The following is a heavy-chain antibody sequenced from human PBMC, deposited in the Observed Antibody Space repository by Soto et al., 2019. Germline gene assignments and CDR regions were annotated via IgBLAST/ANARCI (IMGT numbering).Heavy chain of an antibody. Sequence: EGQLVESGGGLVQPGGSLRLSCAASGLTFSTYEMNWVRQAPGKGLEWVSYISSSGNSTYYADSVKGRFTISRDNAKNSRYLEMNSLRPEDTALYYCARGGNRWGQGALVTVSS. D-gene: IGHD3-16*01. CDR2: ISSSGNST. V-gene: IGHV3-48*03. J-gene: IGHJ4*02. CDR3: ARGGNR. CDR1: GLTFSTYE.